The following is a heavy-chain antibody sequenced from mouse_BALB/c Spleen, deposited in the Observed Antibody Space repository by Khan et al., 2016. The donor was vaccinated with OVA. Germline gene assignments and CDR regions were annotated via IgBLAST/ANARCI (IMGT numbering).Heavy chain of an antibody. Sequence: VQLQQSGAELVKPGASVKLSCTASGFNIKDTYMHWVKQRPEQGLEWIGTIDPANGNTKYDPKFQGKATITTDTSSNTAYLQLISLTSEDTAVYYCATLGVYAMDYWGQGTSATVSS. CDR1: GFNIKDTY. CDR2: IDPANGNT. V-gene: IGHV14-3*02. J-gene: IGHJ4*01. CDR3: ATLGVYAMDY.